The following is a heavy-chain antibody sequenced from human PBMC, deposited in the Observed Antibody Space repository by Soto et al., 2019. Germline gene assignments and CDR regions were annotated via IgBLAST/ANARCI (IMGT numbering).Heavy chain of an antibody. D-gene: IGHD2-15*01. J-gene: IGHJ6*02. CDR3: ARDRWDCSGGSCYTRPDV. Sequence: LRLSCAASGFTFSSYSMNWVRQAPGKGLEWVSSISSSSSYIYYADSVKGRFTISRDNAKNSLYLQMNSLRAEDTAVYYCARDRWDCSGGSCYTRPDVWGQGTTVTVSS. V-gene: IGHV3-21*01. CDR2: ISSSSSYI. CDR1: GFTFSSYS.